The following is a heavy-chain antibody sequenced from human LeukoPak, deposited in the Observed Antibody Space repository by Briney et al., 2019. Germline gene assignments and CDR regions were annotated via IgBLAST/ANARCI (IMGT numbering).Heavy chain of an antibody. Sequence: GGSLRLSCAASGFTFSSYSMNWVRQAPGKGLEWVSSISSSSSYIHYADSVKGRFTISRDNAKNSLYLQMNSLRAEDTAVYYCASPSGSRAPLHLDYWGQGTLVTVSS. J-gene: IGHJ4*02. D-gene: IGHD3-10*01. CDR1: GFTFSSYS. V-gene: IGHV3-21*01. CDR3: ASPSGSRAPLHLDY. CDR2: ISSSSSYI.